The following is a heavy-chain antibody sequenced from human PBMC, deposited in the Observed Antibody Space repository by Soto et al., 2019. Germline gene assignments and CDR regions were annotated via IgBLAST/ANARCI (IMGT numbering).Heavy chain of an antibody. D-gene: IGHD4-4*01. V-gene: IGHV5-51*01. CDR1: GFSFTSYW. CDR2: IHPGGSDT. J-gene: IGHJ6*02. CDR3: ATGIVTRYYGMDV. Sequence: GESLKISCKGFGFSFTSYWIAWVRQMPGKGLEWMAIIHPGGSDTRYSPSLQGQVTISADKSISTAYLQWSSLKASDTAMYYCATGIVTRYYGMDVWGQGTTVTVSS.